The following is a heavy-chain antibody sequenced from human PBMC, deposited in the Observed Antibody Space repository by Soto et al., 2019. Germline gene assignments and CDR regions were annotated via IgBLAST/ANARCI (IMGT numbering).Heavy chain of an antibody. J-gene: IGHJ4*02. CDR1: GFTFSSYG. CDR3: ARAAGYYDSSGYFPYYFDY. Sequence: GGSLRLSYAASGFTFSSYGMHWVRQAPGKGLEWVAVIWYDGSNKYYADSVKGRFTISRDNSKNTLYLQMNSLSAEDTAVYYCARAAGYYDSSGYFPYYFDYWGQGTLVTVSS. V-gene: IGHV3-33*01. D-gene: IGHD3-22*01. CDR2: IWYDGSNK.